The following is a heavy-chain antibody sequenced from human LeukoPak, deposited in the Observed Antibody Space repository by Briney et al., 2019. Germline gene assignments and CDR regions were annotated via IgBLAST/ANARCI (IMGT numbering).Heavy chain of an antibody. CDR3: ARVPPYYDSSKDAFDI. CDR1: AYTFTSYY. D-gene: IGHD3-22*01. CDR2: SNPSGGST. Sequence: ASVKVSCKASAYTFTSYYMHWVRQAPGQGLEWRGISNPSGGSTSYAQKFQGRVTMTRDTSISTAYMELSRLRSDDTAVYYCARVPPYYDSSKDAFDIWGQGTMVTVSS. V-gene: IGHV1-46*01. J-gene: IGHJ3*02.